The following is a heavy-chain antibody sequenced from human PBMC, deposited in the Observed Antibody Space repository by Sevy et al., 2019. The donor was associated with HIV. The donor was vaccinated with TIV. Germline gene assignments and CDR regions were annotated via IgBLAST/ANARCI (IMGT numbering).Heavy chain of an antibody. CDR3: AKDKDYYDSSGYYSRIYYYGMDV. D-gene: IGHD3-22*01. J-gene: IGHJ6*02. Sequence: GGSLRLSCAASGFTFSSYGMHWVRQAPGKGLEWVAVISYDGSNKYYADSVKGRFTISRDNSKNTLYLQMNSLRAEDTAEYYCAKDKDYYDSSGYYSRIYYYGMDVWGQGTTVTVSS. CDR2: ISYDGSNK. V-gene: IGHV3-30*18. CDR1: GFTFSSYG.